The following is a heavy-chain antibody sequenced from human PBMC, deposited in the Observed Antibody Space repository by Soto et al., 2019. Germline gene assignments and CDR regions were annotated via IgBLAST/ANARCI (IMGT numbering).Heavy chain of an antibody. V-gene: IGHV5-51*01. CDR1: GYSFTSYW. CDR2: IYPGDSDT. CDR3: AMGYYDFFTGYYSPFYY. D-gene: IGHD3-9*01. Sequence: PGESLKISCKGSGYSFTSYWIGWVRQMPGKGLEWMGIIYPGDSDTRYSPSFQGQVTISADKSISTAYLQWSSLKASDTAMYYCAMGYYDFFTGYYSPFYYWGQGTLVPVSA. J-gene: IGHJ4*02.